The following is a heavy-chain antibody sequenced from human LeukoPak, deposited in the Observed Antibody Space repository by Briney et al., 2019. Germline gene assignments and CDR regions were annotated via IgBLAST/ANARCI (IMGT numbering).Heavy chain of an antibody. CDR1: GDSTSGKTYS. CDR2: MYYSENT. J-gene: IGHJ5*02. Sequence: SETLSLTCTVSGDSTSGKTYSWGWVRQPPGKGLEWIGYMYYSENTYYNPSLKSRVTISVDTSRIQFSLKLSSVTAADTAVYYCARLDGYCSGGSCYSVSFVDPWGQGTLVTVSS. V-gene: IGHV4-39*01. D-gene: IGHD2-15*01. CDR3: ARLDGYCSGGSCYSVSFVDP.